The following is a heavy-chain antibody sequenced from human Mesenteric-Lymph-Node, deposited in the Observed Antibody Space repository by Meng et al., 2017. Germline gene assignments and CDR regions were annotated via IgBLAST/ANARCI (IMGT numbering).Heavy chain of an antibody. CDR2: IYYSGST. Sequence: QWQESGPGLGKPSQPLSLTCSVSRGSISSGGFYWSWIRQHPGKGLEWIGYIYYSGSTYYNPSLRSRVAISIDTSKNQFSLKLASVTAADTAVYFCARTNYGDYNWFDPWGQGTLVTVSS. CDR1: RGSISSGGFY. J-gene: IGHJ5*02. D-gene: IGHD4-17*01. V-gene: IGHV4-31*03. CDR3: ARTNYGDYNWFDP.